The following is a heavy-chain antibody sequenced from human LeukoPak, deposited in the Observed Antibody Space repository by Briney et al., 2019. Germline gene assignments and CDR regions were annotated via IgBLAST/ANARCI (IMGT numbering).Heavy chain of an antibody. D-gene: IGHD4-17*01. J-gene: IGHJ4*02. CDR3: ARSARDYGDSSFSLDY. CDR2: INPSGGST. V-gene: IGHV1-46*01. CDR1: GYTFTSYY. Sequence: ASVKVSCKASGYTFTSYYMHWVRQAPGQGLEWMGIINPSGGSTSYAQKFQGRVTITADESTSTAYMELSSLRSEDTAVYYCARSARDYGDSSFSLDYWGQGTLVTVSS.